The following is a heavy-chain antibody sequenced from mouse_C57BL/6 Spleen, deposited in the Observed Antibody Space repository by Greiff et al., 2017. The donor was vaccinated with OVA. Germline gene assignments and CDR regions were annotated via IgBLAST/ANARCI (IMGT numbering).Heavy chain of an antibody. CDR1: GYTFTSYW. D-gene: IGHD2-1*01. CDR3: ARWGGNYGFDY. Sequence: VQLQQPGAELVRPGSSVKLSCKASGYTFTSYWMHWVKQRPIQGLEWIGNIDPSDSETHYNQKFKDKATLTVDKSSSTAYMQLSSLTSEDSAVYYCARWGGNYGFDYWGQGTTLTVSS. J-gene: IGHJ2*01. CDR2: IDPSDSET. V-gene: IGHV1-52*01.